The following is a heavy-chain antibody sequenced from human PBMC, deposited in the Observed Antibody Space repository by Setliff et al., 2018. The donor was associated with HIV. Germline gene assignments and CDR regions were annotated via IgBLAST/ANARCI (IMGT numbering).Heavy chain of an antibody. V-gene: IGHV4-4*02. J-gene: IGHJ3*02. CDR2: IYHSGST. CDR3: ARDLKSGSYSPGAFDI. D-gene: IGHD3-10*01. CDR1: GGSISSSNW. Sequence: SETLSLTCAVSGGSISSSNWWSWVRQPPGKGLEWIGEIYHSGSTNYNPSLKSRVTISVDKSKNQFSLNLSSVTAADTAVYYCARDLKSGSYSPGAFDIWGQGTMFTVPS.